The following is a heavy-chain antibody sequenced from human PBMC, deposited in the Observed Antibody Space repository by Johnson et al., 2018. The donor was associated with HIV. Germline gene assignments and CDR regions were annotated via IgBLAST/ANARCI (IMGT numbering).Heavy chain of an antibody. CDR3: AKDWGLLGKDAFDI. J-gene: IGHJ3*02. CDR2: ISSDGSNK. D-gene: IGHD3-10*01. V-gene: IGHV3-30*04. Sequence: QVQLVESGGGVVQPGRSLRLSCAASGFTFSSYAMHWVRQAPGKGLEWVAVISSDGSNKYFADSVKGRFIISRDNSKNTLYLQMNSLRAEDTAVHYCAKDWGLLGKDAFDIWGQGTMVTVSS. CDR1: GFTFSSYA.